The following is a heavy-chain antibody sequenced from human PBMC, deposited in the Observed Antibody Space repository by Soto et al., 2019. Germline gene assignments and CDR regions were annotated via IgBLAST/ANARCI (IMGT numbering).Heavy chain of an antibody. CDR1: GFTFSSYA. V-gene: IGHV3-30-3*01. CDR2: ISYDGSNK. Sequence: QVQLVESGGGVVQPGRSLRLSCAASGFTFSSYAMHWVRQAPGKGLEWVAVISYDGSNKYYADSVKGRFTISRDNSKNTLYLQMNSLRAEDTAVYYSAREGYSYGQHEAWYFDYWGQGTLVTVSS. D-gene: IGHD5-18*01. CDR3: AREGYSYGQHEAWYFDY. J-gene: IGHJ4*02.